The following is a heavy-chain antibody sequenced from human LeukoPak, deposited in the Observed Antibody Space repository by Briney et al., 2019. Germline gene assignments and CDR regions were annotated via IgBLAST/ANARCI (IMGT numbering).Heavy chain of an antibody. CDR1: GFTFSSYW. Sequence: GGSLRLSCAASGFTFSSYWMSWVRQAPGKGLEWVANIKQDGSEKYYVDSVKGRFTISRDNAKNSLYLQMNSLRAEDTAVYYCAKTPGYSSGWSSKNFDYWGQGTLVTVSS. CDR3: AKTPGYSSGWSSKNFDY. CDR2: IKQDGSEK. V-gene: IGHV3-7*03. J-gene: IGHJ4*02. D-gene: IGHD6-19*01.